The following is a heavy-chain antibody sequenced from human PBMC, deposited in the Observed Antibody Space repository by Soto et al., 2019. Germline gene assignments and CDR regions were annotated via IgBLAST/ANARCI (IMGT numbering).Heavy chain of an antibody. CDR2: IYYSGST. J-gene: IGHJ5*02. CDR1: GGSISSGGYY. V-gene: IGHV4-31*03. CDR3: ARCRPKGSSFGFDP. D-gene: IGHD6-13*01. Sequence: SETLSLTCTVSGGSISSGGYYWSWIRQHPGKGLEWIGYIYYSGSTYYNPSLKSRVTISVDTSKNQFSLKLSSVTAADTAVYYCARCRPKGSSFGFDPWGQGTLVTVSS.